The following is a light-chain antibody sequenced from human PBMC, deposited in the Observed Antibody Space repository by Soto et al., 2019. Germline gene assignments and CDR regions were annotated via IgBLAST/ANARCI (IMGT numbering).Light chain of an antibody. CDR3: AAWDVRFVV. J-gene: IGLJ2*01. Sequence: QSVLTQPPSASGTPGQRVTISCSGSRSSIGTNTVTWYQQLPGTAPKLLIYSDNQRPSGVPDRSSGSKSGTSASLAISALQSDDEAAYYCAAWDVRFVVFGGGTKLTVL. CDR1: RSSIGTNT. V-gene: IGLV1-44*01. CDR2: SDN.